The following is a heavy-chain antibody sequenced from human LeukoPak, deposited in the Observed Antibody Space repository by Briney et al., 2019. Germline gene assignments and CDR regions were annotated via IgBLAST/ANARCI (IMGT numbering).Heavy chain of an antibody. D-gene: IGHD3-22*01. Sequence: GGSLRLSCAASGFTVSSIHMVWVRQAPGKGLEWVSVTYTGGNSYYADSVKGRSIISRDISKNTLYLQMNSLRAEDSALYYCARGGRGSAAVVAPRSFDIWGQGTMVTVSS. CDR2: TYTGGNS. J-gene: IGHJ3*02. CDR1: GFTVSSIH. CDR3: ARGGRGSAAVVAPRSFDI. V-gene: IGHV3-53*01.